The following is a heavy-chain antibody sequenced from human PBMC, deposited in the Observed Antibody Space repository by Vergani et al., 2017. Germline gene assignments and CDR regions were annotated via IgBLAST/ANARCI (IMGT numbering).Heavy chain of an antibody. D-gene: IGHD2-8*02. CDR1: GGSFNTYY. V-gene: IGHV4-59*13. CDR2: IYSTGST. Sequence: QVQLEESGPGLVKPSETLSLTCTVSGGSFNTYYWSWIRQSPGKGLECIGYIYSTGSTNYNPSLTSRVTMSVDTSKNQLSLKLRSVTAADTAVYFCARVMYRDEASTGYRLEGMDIWGQGTTVTISS. CDR3: ARVMYRDEASTGYRLEGMDI. J-gene: IGHJ6*02.